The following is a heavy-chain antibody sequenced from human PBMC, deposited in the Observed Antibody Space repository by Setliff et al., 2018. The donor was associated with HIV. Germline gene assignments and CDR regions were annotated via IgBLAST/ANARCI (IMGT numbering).Heavy chain of an antibody. CDR3: ASTSRRLGDSSGNEGAFDI. J-gene: IGHJ3*02. CDR2: IYHSGST. V-gene: IGHV4-38-2*01. CDR1: GYSLSSGYF. Sequence: ETLSLTCAVSGYSLSSGYFWGWIRQPPGKGLEWIGSIYHSGSTYYNPSLKSRVTISVDTSKNQFSLKLSSVTAADTAVYYRASTSRRLGDSSGNEGAFDIWGQGTMVTVSS. D-gene: IGHD3-22*01.